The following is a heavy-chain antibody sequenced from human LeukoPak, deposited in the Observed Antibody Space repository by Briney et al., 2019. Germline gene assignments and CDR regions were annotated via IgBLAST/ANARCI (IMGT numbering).Heavy chain of an antibody. D-gene: IGHD4-17*01. Sequence: SGGSLRLSCAASGFTFSSYAMSWVRQAPGKGLEWVSAISGSGGSTYYADSVKGRFTISRDNSKNTLYLQMNSLRAEDTAVYYCASLLNDYGDSTNGMGVWGKGTTVTVSS. CDR1: GFTFSSYA. J-gene: IGHJ6*04. V-gene: IGHV3-23*01. CDR2: ISGSGGST. CDR3: ASLLNDYGDSTNGMGV.